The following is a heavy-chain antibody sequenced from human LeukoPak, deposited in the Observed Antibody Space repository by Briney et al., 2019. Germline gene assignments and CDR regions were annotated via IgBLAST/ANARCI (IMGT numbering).Heavy chain of an antibody. V-gene: IGHV1-8*01. CDR1: GYTFTSYD. J-gene: IGHJ4*02. Sequence: ASVKLSCKASGYTFTSYDINWERQAPGQGLEWMGWMNPNSGNTGYAQKFQGRVTMTRNTSISTAYMELSSLRSEDSAVYYCERGHEKRQYYDYVWGSYRYGDYYFDYWGQGTLVTVSS. D-gene: IGHD3-16*02. CDR2: MNPNSGNT. CDR3: ERGHEKRQYYDYVWGSYRYGDYYFDY.